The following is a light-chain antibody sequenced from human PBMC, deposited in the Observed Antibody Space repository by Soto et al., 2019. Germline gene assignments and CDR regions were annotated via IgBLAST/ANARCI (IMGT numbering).Light chain of an antibody. CDR1: QSLLHSTGYNY. CDR2: LGS. CDR3: MQVLHAPWT. J-gene: IGKJ1*01. Sequence: IGMARSPLSLPVTPGEPASISCSSRQSLLHSTGYNYLAWYLQKPGQSPQLLIYLGSNRASGVPDRFSGSGSGTDFTLKISKLEAEDVGVYYCMQVLHAPWTFGQGTKVDIK. V-gene: IGKV2-28*01.